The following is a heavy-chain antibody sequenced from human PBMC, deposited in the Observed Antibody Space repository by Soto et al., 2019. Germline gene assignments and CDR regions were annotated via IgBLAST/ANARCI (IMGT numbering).Heavy chain of an antibody. CDR3: AIKWDYYDSSGYYYGMDV. CDR2: IIPILGIA. J-gene: IGHJ6*02. CDR1: GGTFSSYT. D-gene: IGHD3-22*01. V-gene: IGHV1-69*02. Sequence: SVKVSCKASGGTFSSYTISWVRQAPGQGLEWMGRIIPILGIANYAQKFQGRVTITADKSTSTAYMELSSLRSEDTAVYYCAIKWDYYDSSGYYYGMDVWGQGTTVTVSS.